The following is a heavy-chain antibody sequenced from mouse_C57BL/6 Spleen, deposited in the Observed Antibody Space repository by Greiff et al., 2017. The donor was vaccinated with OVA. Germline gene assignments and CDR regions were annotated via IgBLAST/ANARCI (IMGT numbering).Heavy chain of an antibody. CDR3: ARRGGAMDY. Sequence: EVQLQESGGDLVKPGGSLKLSCAASGFTFSSYGMSWVRQTPDKRLEWVATISSGGSYTYYPDSVKGRFTISRDNAKNTLYLQMSSLKSEDTAMYYCARRGGAMDYWGQGTSVTVSS. V-gene: IGHV5-6*01. CDR2: ISSGGSYT. J-gene: IGHJ4*01. CDR1: GFTFSSYG.